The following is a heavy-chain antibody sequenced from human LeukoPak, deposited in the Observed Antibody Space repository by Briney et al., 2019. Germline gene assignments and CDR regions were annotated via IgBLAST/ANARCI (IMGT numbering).Heavy chain of an antibody. V-gene: IGHV3-21*01. Sequence: PGGSLTLSCAASGFTFSSYTMDWVRQAPGKGLEWVSSISASSGYIYYADSMKGRFTISRDNAENSLHLQMNSLRAEDTALYYCARESLYSGSASSDLDYWGQGTLFTVSS. CDR3: ARESLYSGSASSDLDY. J-gene: IGHJ4*02. CDR1: GFTFSSYT. D-gene: IGHD3-10*01. CDR2: ISASSGYI.